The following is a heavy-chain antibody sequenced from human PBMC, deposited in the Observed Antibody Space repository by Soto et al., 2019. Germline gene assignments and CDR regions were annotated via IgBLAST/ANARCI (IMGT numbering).Heavy chain of an antibody. Sequence: PGGSLRLSCAASGFTFSSYWMHWVRQAPGKGLVWVSRINSDGSSTNFADFVEGRFTISRDNAKNTLYLQMNSLRGEDTAVYYCVRGASSGYYRIDYWGQGTLVTVSS. V-gene: IGHV3-74*01. CDR3: VRGASSGYYRIDY. CDR2: INSDGSST. CDR1: GFTFSSYW. D-gene: IGHD3-22*01. J-gene: IGHJ4*02.